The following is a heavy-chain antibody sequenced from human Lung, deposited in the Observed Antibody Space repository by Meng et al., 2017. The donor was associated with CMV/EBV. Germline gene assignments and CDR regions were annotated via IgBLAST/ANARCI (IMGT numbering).Heavy chain of an antibody. CDR3: AKGHKQYYYYYYGMDV. J-gene: IGHJ6*02. CDR2: ISWNSGSI. CDR1: GFTFDDYA. V-gene: IGHV3-9*01. Sequence: SXKISXAASGFTFDDYAMHWVRQAPGKGLEWVSGISWNSGSIGYADSVKGRFTISRDNAKNSLYLQRNSLRAEDTALYYCAKGHKQYYYYYYGMDVWGQGTTVXVSS. D-gene: IGHD1/OR15-1a*01.